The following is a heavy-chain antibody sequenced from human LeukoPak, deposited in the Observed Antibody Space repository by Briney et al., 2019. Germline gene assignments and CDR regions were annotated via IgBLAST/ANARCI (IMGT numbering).Heavy chain of an antibody. D-gene: IGHD3-16*02. V-gene: IGHV4-4*07. CDR3: ARAGYTISSYRFDY. Sequence: SETLSLTCSVSSGSINSCWWSWIRQPAGKGLEFIGRIYTTGMTNYNPSLKSRVSMSVDTSKNQFSLELRSVTAADTAVYFCARAGYTISSYRFDYWGQGALVTVSS. J-gene: IGHJ4*02. CDR1: SGSINSCW. CDR2: IYTTGMT.